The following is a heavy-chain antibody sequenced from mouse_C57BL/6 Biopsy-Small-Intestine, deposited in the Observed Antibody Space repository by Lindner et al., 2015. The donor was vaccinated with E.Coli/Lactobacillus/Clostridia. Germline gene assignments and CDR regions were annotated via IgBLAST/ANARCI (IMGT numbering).Heavy chain of an antibody. D-gene: IGHD2-12*01. CDR1: GYSFTGYY. CDR2: INPSTGDI. Sequence: VQLQESGPELVKPGASVKITCKASGYSFTGYYMHWVKHSPEKRLEWIGEINPSTGDITNNQKFKAKATLTVDKSSSTAYMQLKSLTSEDSAVYYCARSYYSNYSYDGYAMDYWGQGTSVTVSS. V-gene: IGHV1-42*01. CDR3: ARSYYSNYSYDGYAMDY. J-gene: IGHJ4*01.